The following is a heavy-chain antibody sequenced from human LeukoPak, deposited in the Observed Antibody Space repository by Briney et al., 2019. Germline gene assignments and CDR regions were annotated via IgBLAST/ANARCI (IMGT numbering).Heavy chain of an antibody. CDR1: GGSVSSGSYY. CDR2: IYTSGST. J-gene: IGHJ4*02. V-gene: IGHV4-61*02. D-gene: IGHD2-2*01. Sequence: SETLSLTCTVSGGSVSSGSYYWSWIRQPAGKGLEWIGRIYTSGSTNYNPSLKSRVTISVDTSKNQFSLKLSSVTAADTAVYYCAREDCSSTSCGHQFDYWGQGTLVTVSS. CDR3: AREDCSSTSCGHQFDY.